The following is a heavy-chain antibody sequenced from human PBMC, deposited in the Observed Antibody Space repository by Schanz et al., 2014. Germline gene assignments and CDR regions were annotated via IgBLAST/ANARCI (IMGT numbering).Heavy chain of an antibody. V-gene: IGHV3-48*01. CDR3: ARDHTTESYYSAGPPIDY. CDR2: VSRSTPDI. CDR1: GFTFSIYA. J-gene: IGHJ4*02. D-gene: IGHD1-26*01. Sequence: EVHLLESGGGLVQPGGSLRLSCSASGFTFSIYAMHWVRQAPGKGLEWVSYVSRSTPDIYYADSVKGRFTMSRDNAKNSVFLQMNSLRAEDTAVYYCARDHTTESYYSAGPPIDYWGQGTLLTVSS.